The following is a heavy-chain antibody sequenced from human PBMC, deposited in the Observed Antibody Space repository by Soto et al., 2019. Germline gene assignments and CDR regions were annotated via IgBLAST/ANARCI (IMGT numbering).Heavy chain of an antibody. CDR2: ISAYNGNT. J-gene: IGHJ1*01. CDR1: GYTFTSYG. V-gene: IGHV1-18*01. Sequence: ASVKVSCKASGYTFTSYGISWVRQAPGQGLEWMGWISAYNGNTNYAQRFRGRVTITADESTSTAYLELSSLRPDDTAVYYCASGPGYCSGGSCRPSEYFHHWGQGTLVTVSS. D-gene: IGHD2-15*01. CDR3: ASGPGYCSGGSCRPSEYFHH.